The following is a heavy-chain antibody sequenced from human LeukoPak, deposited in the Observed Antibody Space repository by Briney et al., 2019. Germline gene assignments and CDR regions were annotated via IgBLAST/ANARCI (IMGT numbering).Heavy chain of an antibody. V-gene: IGHV4-34*01. J-gene: IGHJ4*02. CDR2: INHSGST. CDR3: ATHVWGSYRPQFDY. Sequence: SETLSLTCAVYGGSFSGYYWSWIRQPPGKGLEWIGEINHSGSTNCNPSLKSRVTISVDTSKNQFSLKLSSVTAADTAVYYCATHVWGSYRPQFDYWGQGTLVTVSS. D-gene: IGHD3-16*02. CDR1: GGSFSGYY.